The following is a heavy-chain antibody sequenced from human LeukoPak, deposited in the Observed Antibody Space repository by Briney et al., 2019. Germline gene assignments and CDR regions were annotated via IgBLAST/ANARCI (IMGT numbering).Heavy chain of an antibody. CDR3: AKKRDSHETLYFFDS. V-gene: IGHV3-23*01. Sequence: GSLRLSCSASGFSFNTYGMTWGRQAPGEGLEWFSAISGSGSDTYYADSVQGRFTISRDNSKNTLSLQMDSLRAEDTAVYYCAKKRDSHETLYFFDSWGQGILVTVSS. J-gene: IGHJ4*02. CDR2: ISGSGSDT. D-gene: IGHD2-15*01. CDR1: GFSFNTYG.